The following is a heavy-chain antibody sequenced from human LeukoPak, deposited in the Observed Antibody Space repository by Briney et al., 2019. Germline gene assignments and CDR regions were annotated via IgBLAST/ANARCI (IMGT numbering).Heavy chain of an antibody. D-gene: IGHD1-26*01. V-gene: IGHV3-48*02. J-gene: IGHJ6*02. CDR2: ISSGSSTI. CDR1: GFTFSSYT. CDR3: ARDLSSRIVGLIARMDV. Sequence: GGSLRLSCAASGFTFSSYTMSWVRQAPGKGLEWVSSISSGSSTIYYADSVKGRFTISRGNAKNSLYLQMNSLRDEDTAVYYCARDLSSRIVGLIARMDVWGQGTTVTVSS.